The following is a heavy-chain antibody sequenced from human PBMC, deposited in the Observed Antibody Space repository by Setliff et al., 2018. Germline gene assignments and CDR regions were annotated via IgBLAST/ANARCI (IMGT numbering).Heavy chain of an antibody. V-gene: IGHV3-7*01. CDR3: ARDHVYGSQYYYYYYGMDV. CDR1: GFTFSRYW. CDR2: IKQDGSEK. J-gene: IGHJ6*02. D-gene: IGHD3-10*01. Sequence: GGSLRLSCAASGFTFSRYWMSWVRQAPGKGLEWVANIKQDGSEKYYVDSVKGRFTISRDNAKNSLYLQMNNLRAEDTAVYYCARDHVYGSQYYYYYYGMDVWGQGTTVTVSS.